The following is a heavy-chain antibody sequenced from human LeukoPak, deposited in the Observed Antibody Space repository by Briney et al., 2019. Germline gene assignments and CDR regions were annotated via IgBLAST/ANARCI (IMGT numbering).Heavy chain of an antibody. Sequence: SGPTLVHPTPTLTLTCAFSGFSLSTSGMCVNWIRQPPGKALEWLARNDWDDDKYYTTSLKTRLTISKDTSKNQVVLTRTYKDPVDTGTYYCARMRRGSPLDYWGPGALVTVSS. CDR1: GFSLSTSGMC. CDR3: ARMRRGSPLDY. D-gene: IGHD3-16*01. J-gene: IGHJ4*02. CDR2: NDWDDDK. V-gene: IGHV2-70*11.